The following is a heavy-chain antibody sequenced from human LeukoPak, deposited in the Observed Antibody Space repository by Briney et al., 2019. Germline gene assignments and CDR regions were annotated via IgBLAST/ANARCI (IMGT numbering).Heavy chain of an antibody. J-gene: IGHJ4*02. CDR3: ARHGTGFDY. CDR2: IYYSGST. Sequence: SETLSPTCTVSGGSISSYCWSWIRQPPGKGLEWIGYIYYSGSTNYNPSLKSRVTISVDTSKNQFSLKLSSVTAADTAVYYCARHGTGFDYWGQGTLVTVSS. V-gene: IGHV4-59*08. D-gene: IGHD1-1*01. CDR1: GGSISSYC.